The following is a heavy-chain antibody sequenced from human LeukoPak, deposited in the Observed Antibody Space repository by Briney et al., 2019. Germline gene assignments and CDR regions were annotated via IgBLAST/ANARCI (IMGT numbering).Heavy chain of an antibody. J-gene: IGHJ4*02. D-gene: IGHD5-18*01. CDR3: AKPGYSYGYSFDY. V-gene: IGHV3-11*04. CDR1: GFTFSDYY. Sequence: GGSLRLSCAASGFTFSDYYMGWIRQAPGKGLEWVSYISSSGSTIYYADSVKGRFTISRDNAKNSLYLQMNSLRAEDTAVYYCAKPGYSYGYSFDYWGQGTLVTVSS. CDR2: ISSSGSTI.